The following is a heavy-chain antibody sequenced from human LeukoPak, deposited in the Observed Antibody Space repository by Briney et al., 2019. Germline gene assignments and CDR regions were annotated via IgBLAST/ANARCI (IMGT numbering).Heavy chain of an antibody. D-gene: IGHD1-26*01. J-gene: IGHJ4*02. V-gene: IGHV3-7*04. CDR2: INQDGSEK. Sequence: GGSLRLSCATSGFTFSNHRMSWVRQAPGKGLEWVANINQDGSEKYYVDSVKGRFTISRDNPKNSLYLQMNSLRAEDTAVYFCAREYRGVIDYWGQGTLVTVSS. CDR1: GFTFSNHR. CDR3: AREYRGVIDY.